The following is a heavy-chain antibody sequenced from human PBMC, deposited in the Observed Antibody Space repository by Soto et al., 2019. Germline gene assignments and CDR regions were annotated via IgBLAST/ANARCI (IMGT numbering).Heavy chain of an antibody. J-gene: IGHJ4*02. CDR2: IYYSGST. Sequence: SETLSLTCTVSGCSISSSNYYWGWIRQPPGKGLEWIGSIYYSGSTYHNPSLKSRVTISVDTSKNQFSLKLSSVTAADTAVYYCAGAVAGTRRTDYWGQGTLVTVSS. D-gene: IGHD6-19*01. CDR1: GCSISSSNYY. V-gene: IGHV4-39*07. CDR3: AGAVAGTRRTDY.